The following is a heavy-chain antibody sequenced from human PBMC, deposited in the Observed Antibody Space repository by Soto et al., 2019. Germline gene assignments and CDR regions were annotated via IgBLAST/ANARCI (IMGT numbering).Heavy chain of an antibody. CDR2: VNPNFGGT. CDR3: TRTLYGGEGRWGMDV. V-gene: IGHV1-2*04. Sequence: AAVKVSCKASGYTFTGYYIHWVRQAPGQGLEWMGWVNPNFGGTNYAQKFQGWVTMTSDTSITTAYMELTRLKSDDTAVYYCTRTLYGGEGRWGMDVWGQGTTVTVSS. J-gene: IGHJ6*02. CDR1: GYTFTGYY. D-gene: IGHD3-10*01.